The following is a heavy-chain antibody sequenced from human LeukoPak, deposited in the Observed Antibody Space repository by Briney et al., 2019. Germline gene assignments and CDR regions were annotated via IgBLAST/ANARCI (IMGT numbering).Heavy chain of an antibody. Sequence: GGSLRLSCAASGFTFSTYGIHWVRQAPGKGLEWVAVIWHDGSNKYYADSVKGRFTISRDNSKNTLYLQINSLRAEDTAVYFCARAVGPYDYWGQGTLVTVSS. D-gene: IGHD3-10*01. J-gene: IGHJ4*02. CDR3: ARAVGPYDY. CDR2: IWHDGSNK. CDR1: GFTFSTYG. V-gene: IGHV3-33*01.